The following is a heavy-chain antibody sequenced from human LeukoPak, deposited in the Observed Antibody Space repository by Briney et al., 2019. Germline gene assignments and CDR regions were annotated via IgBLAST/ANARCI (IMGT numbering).Heavy chain of an antibody. CDR1: GFTVSSNY. D-gene: IGHD3-22*01. CDR3: ARDPYYYDSSGYYSIVSDDAFDI. CDR2: IYSGGST. V-gene: IGHV3-66*01. Sequence: SGGSLRLSCAASGFTVSSNYMSWVRQAPGKGLEWVSVIYSGGSTYYADSVKGRFTISRDNSKNTLYLQMNSLRAEDTAVYYCARDPYYYDSSGYYSIVSDDAFDIWGQGTMVTVSS. J-gene: IGHJ3*02.